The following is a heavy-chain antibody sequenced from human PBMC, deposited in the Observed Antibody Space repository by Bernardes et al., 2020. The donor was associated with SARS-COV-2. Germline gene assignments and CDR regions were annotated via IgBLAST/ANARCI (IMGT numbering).Heavy chain of an antibody. V-gene: IGHV3-7*04. J-gene: IGHJ6*02. CDR3: ARGQYDMDV. CDR2: INQYGSEK. Sequence: GGSLRLSCAASGFIFRNYWMSWVRQAPGKGLEWVANINQYGSEKYYVDSAKGRFTISRDNAKNSLYLEMNSLRVEDTAVYYCARGQYDMDVWGQGTTVTVSS. CDR1: GFIFRNYW.